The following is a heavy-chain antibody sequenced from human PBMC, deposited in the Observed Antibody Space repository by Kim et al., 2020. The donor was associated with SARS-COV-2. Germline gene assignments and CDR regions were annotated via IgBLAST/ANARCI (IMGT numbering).Heavy chain of an antibody. CDR1: GGSFSGYY. J-gene: IGHJ4*02. CDR3: ARGLRHSSTSCYDY. Sequence: SETLSLTCAVYGGSFSGYYWSWIRQPPGKGLEWIGEINHSGSTNYNPSLKSRVTISVDTSKNQFSLKLSSVTAADTAVYYCARGLRHSSTSCYDYWGQGTLVTVSS. D-gene: IGHD2-2*01. CDR2: INHSGST. V-gene: IGHV4-34*01.